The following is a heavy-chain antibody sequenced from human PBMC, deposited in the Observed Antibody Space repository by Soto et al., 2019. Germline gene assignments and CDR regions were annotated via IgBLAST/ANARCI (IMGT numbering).Heavy chain of an antibody. Sequence: ASVKVSCKASGYSFTDYAMHWVRQAPGRELDWMGWINTGNGDTQYSQKFQGRVTITRDTSASTAYMDLSSLRSEDTAVYYCASSLAAAPAYYYYMDVWGKGTTVTVSS. CDR3: ASSLAAAPAYYYYMDV. J-gene: IGHJ6*03. V-gene: IGHV1-3*04. CDR2: INTGNGDT. CDR1: GYSFTDYA. D-gene: IGHD6-13*01.